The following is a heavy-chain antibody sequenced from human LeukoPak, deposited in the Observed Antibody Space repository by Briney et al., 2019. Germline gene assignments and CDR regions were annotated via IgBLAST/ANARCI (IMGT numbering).Heavy chain of an antibody. CDR1: GFTFSSYR. D-gene: IGHD6-13*01. J-gene: IGHJ5*02. Sequence: GGSLRLSCAASGFTFSSYRMNWVRQAPGKGLEWVSSISSSSSYIYYADSVKGRFTISRDNAKNSLYLQMNSLRAEDTAVYYCARDLSSDCFDPWGQGTLVTVSS. CDR2: ISSSSSYI. CDR3: ARDLSSDCFDP. V-gene: IGHV3-21*01.